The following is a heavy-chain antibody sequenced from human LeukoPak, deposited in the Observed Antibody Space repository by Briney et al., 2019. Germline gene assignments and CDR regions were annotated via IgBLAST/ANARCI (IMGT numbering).Heavy chain of an antibody. J-gene: IGHJ3*02. CDR1: GFTFSSYG. V-gene: IGHV3-30*18. D-gene: IGHD2-2*01. CDR3: AKLPSGTDAFDI. Sequence: PGGSLRLSCAASGFTFSSYGMHWVRQAPGKGLEWVAVISYDGSNKYYADSVKGRFTISRDNSKNTLYLQMNSLRAEGTAVYYCAKLPSGTDAFDIWGQGTMVTVSS. CDR2: ISYDGSNK.